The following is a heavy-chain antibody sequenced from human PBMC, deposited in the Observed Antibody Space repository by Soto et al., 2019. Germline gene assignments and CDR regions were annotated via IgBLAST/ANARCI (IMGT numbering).Heavy chain of an antibody. Sequence: QVQLQESGPGLVKPSQTLSLTCTVSGGSISSGDYYWRWIRQPPGKGLECIVYIYYSGSTYYNTSLKSLVTISVDTSKYQFSMKLSSVTAADTAVYYCARGDMMNNAFDIWGQGTMVTVSS. CDR1: GGSISSGDYY. CDR3: ARGDMMNNAFDI. V-gene: IGHV4-30-4*01. J-gene: IGHJ3*02. CDR2: IYYSGST. D-gene: IGHD2-15*01.